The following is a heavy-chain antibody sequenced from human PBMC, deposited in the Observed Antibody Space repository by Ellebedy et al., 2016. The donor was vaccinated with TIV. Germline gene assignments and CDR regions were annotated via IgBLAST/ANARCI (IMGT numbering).Heavy chain of an antibody. V-gene: IGHV1-2*02. CDR2: IIPDSGDT. J-gene: IGHJ6*02. D-gene: IGHD3-16*01. Sequence: AASVKVSCKTSGYTFTSYGISWVRQAPGQGLEWMGWIIPDSGDTNSGQRFQGRVSMTRDTSISTAYMELSRLRSDDTAVYYCARAVDVQGDYGMDVWGQGTTVTVSS. CDR3: ARAVDVQGDYGMDV. CDR1: GYTFTSYG.